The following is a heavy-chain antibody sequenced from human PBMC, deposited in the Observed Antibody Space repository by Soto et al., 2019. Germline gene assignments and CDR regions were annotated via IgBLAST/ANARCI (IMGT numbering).Heavy chain of an antibody. CDR1: GFTFSSYA. CDR2: ISGSGGST. CDR3: AKGLGYSNYVRGGGMDV. Sequence: VGSLRLSCAASGFTFSSYAMSWVRQAPGKGLEWVSVISGSGGSTYYADSVKGRFTISRDNSKNTLYLQMNSLRAEDTAVYYCAKGLGYSNYVRGGGMDVWGQGTTVTVSS. D-gene: IGHD4-4*01. V-gene: IGHV3-23*01. J-gene: IGHJ6*02.